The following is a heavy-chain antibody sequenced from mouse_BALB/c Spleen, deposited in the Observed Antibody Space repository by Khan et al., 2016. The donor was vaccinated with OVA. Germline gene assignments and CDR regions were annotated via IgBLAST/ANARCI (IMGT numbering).Heavy chain of an antibody. CDR2: IWSDGST. CDR1: GFSLTNYG. J-gene: IGHJ4*01. CDR3: ARQPYYHDNVMDY. Sequence: QVQLKESGPGLVAPSQSLSITCTISGFSLTNYGIHWVRQPPGKGLEWLVVIWSDGSTTYNSALKSRLTITTDNSQSQVFLKMNSLQTDDTAIYFRARQPYYHDNVMDYWGQGTSVTVSS. D-gene: IGHD2-10*01. V-gene: IGHV2-6-1*01.